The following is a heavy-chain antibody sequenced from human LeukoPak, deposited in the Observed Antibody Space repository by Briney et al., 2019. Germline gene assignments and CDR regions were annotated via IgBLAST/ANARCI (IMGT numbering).Heavy chain of an antibody. CDR1: GFTFSSYA. CDR2: ISGSGGST. D-gene: IGHD4-23*01. J-gene: IGHJ6*03. Sequence: GSLRLSCAASGFTFSSYAMSWVRQAPGKGLEWVSAISGSGGSTYYADSVKGRFTISRDNSKNTLYLQMNSLRAEDTAVYYCAKDKLRWTRPEALMDVWGKGTTVTVSS. CDR3: AKDKLRWTRPEALMDV. V-gene: IGHV3-23*01.